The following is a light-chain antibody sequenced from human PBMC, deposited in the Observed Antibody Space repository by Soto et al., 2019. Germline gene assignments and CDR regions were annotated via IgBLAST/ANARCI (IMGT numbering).Light chain of an antibody. CDR2: GAS. J-gene: IGKJ1*01. V-gene: IGKV3-15*01. Sequence: VTIQSPAVRCVSTEGRAPLSCRASQSVSSNLAWYQQKPGQAPRLLIYGASTRATGIPARFSGSGSGTEFTLTISSLQSEDFAVYYCQQYGTPPRTFGQGTKVDIK. CDR1: QSVSSN. CDR3: QQYGTPPRT.